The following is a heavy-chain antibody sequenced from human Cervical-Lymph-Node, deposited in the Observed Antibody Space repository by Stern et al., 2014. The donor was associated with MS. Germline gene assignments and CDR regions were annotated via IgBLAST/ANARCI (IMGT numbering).Heavy chain of an antibody. CDR1: GHTLSELS. J-gene: IGHJ4*02. CDR3: AAENYYDSSDYFGQ. V-gene: IGHV1-24*01. Sequence: QVQLVQSGAEVKKPGASVRVSCKVSGHTLSELSIHWVRQAPGKGLKWMGNIAPENGESTYAQKFQGRVTMTEDTSTDTAYLDLSGLRSDDTAVYYCAAENYYDSSDYFGQWGQGILVTVSS. CDR2: IAPENGES. D-gene: IGHD3-22*01.